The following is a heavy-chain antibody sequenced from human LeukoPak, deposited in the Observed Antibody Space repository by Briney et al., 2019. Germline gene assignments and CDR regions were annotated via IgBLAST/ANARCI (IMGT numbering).Heavy chain of an antibody. CDR3: ARDPVLTYYDFWSGYQYCFDY. D-gene: IGHD3-3*01. CDR2: INPSGGST. V-gene: IGHV1-46*01. J-gene: IGHJ4*02. Sequence: ASVKVSCKASGYTFTSYYMHWVRQAPGQGLEWMGIINPSGGSTSYAQKFQGRVTMTRDTSTSTVYMELSSLRSEDTAVYYCARDPVLTYYDFWSGYQYCFDYWGQGTLVTVSS. CDR1: GYTFTSYY.